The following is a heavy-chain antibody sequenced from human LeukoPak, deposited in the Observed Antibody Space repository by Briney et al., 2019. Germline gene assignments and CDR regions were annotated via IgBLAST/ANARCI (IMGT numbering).Heavy chain of an antibody. CDR2: IYSGGST. CDR3: AKERASYGVPGLFDY. CDR1: GFTVSSNY. Sequence: GGSLRLSCAASGFTVSSNYMSWVRQAPGKGLEWVSVIYSGGSTYYADSVKGRFTISRDNSKNTLYLQMNSLRAEDTAVYYCAKERASYGVPGLFDYWGQGXLXTVSS. V-gene: IGHV3-53*01. J-gene: IGHJ4*02. D-gene: IGHD5-18*01.